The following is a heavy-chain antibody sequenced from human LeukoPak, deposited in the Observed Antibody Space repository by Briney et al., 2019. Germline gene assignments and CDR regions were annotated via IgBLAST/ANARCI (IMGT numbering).Heavy chain of an antibody. CDR3: ARDPTELQLLSYYFDS. D-gene: IGHD2-2*01. Sequence: GGSLRLSCAASGLTFSSYSMSWVCQAPGKGLEWVSGTSFSGTTTYYADSVKGRFTVSRDNSKNTLYLQMDGLRAEDTAVYYCARDPTELQLLSYYFDSWGQGTLVAVSS. CDR1: GLTFSSYS. J-gene: IGHJ4*02. CDR2: TSFSGTTT. V-gene: IGHV3-23*01.